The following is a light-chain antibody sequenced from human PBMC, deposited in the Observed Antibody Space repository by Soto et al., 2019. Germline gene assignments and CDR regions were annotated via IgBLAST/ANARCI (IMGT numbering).Light chain of an antibody. CDR1: QSVSST. CDR3: QQYNNWPHT. V-gene: IGKV3-15*01. J-gene: IGKJ1*01. CDR2: GAS. Sequence: EIVMTQSPATLSVSPGERATLSCRASQSVSSTLAWYQQKPGQAPRLLIYGASTRATGIPARFNGSRSGTGFTLPISSLQSEDFAVYYCQQYNNWPHTFAQGTKVEIK.